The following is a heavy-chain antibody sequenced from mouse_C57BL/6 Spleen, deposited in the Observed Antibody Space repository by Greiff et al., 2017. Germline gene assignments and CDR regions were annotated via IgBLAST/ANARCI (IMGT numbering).Heavy chain of an antibody. CDR2: ISNGGGST. CDR3: ARDIYYDYDGGAY. V-gene: IGHV5-12*01. Sequence: EVHLVESGGGLVQPGGSLKLSCAASGFTFSDSYMYWVRQTPEKRLEWVAYISNGGGSTYYPDTVKGRFTISRDNAKNTLYLQMSRLKSEDTAMYYCARDIYYDYDGGAYWGQGTLVTVSA. D-gene: IGHD2-4*01. J-gene: IGHJ3*01. CDR1: GFTFSDSY.